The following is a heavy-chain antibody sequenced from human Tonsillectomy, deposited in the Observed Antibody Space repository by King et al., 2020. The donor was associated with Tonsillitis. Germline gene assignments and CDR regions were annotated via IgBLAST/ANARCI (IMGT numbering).Heavy chain of an antibody. CDR2: ISFDGSIT. J-gene: IGHJ6*02. D-gene: IGHD1-26*01. Sequence: QLVESGGGVVQPGRSLKLSCAASGFTFSYYAMHWVRQAPGKGLEWVALISFDGSITYYADSVKGRFTISRDDSKNTLYLQMNSLRVEDTAVYNCAKDLRQRGPGHKVISYGMDVWGQGTTVTVSS. CDR3: AKDLRQRGPGHKVISYGMDV. CDR1: GFTFSYYA. V-gene: IGHV3-30*18.